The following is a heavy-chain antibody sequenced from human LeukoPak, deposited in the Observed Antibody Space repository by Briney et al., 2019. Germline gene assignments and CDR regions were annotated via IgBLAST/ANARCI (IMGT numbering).Heavy chain of an antibody. J-gene: IGHJ5*02. D-gene: IGHD1-26*01. CDR2: INHSGST. CDR1: GGSFSGYY. CDR3: ARHVPEWGATSGWFDP. Sequence: SETLSLTCAVYGGSFSGYYWSWIRRPPGKGLEWIGEINHSGSTNYNPSLKSRVTISVDTSKNQFSLKLSSVTAADTAVYYCARHVPEWGATSGWFDPWGQGTLVTVSS. V-gene: IGHV4-34*01.